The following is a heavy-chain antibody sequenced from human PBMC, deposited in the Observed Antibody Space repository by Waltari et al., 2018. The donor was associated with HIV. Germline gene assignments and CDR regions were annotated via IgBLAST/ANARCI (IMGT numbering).Heavy chain of an antibody. J-gene: IGHJ4*02. V-gene: IGHV4-39*01. CDR1: VGSISSSSYY. CDR2: IYYSGST. CDR3: ARHEYYYDSSGYPYPDY. Sequence: QLQLQESGPGLVKPSETLSLTCTVPVGSISSSSYYWGWIRQPPGKGLEWIGSIYYSGSTYYNPSLKSRVTISVDTSKNQFSLKLSSVTAADTAVYYCARHEYYYDSSGYPYPDYWGQGTLVTVSS. D-gene: IGHD3-22*01.